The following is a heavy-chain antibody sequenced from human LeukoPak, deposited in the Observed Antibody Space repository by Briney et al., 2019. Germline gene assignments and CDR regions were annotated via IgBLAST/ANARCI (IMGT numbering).Heavy chain of an antibody. V-gene: IGHV4-39*07. CDR3: ARVTMGLLHY. J-gene: IGHJ4*02. D-gene: IGHD1-1*01. Sequence: PSETLSLTCTVSGGSISSSSYSWGWIRQPPGKGLEWIGSIYYSGSTYYNPSLKSRVTISVDTSKNQFSLKLSSVTAADTAVYYCARVTMGLLHYWGQGTLVTVSS. CDR1: GGSISSSSYS. CDR2: IYYSGST.